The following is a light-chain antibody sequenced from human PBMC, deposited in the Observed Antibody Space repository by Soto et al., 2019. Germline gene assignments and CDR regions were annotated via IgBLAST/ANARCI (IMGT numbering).Light chain of an antibody. CDR2: GAS. CDR1: QSLPNRR. J-gene: IGKJ1*01. Sequence: DIVLTQSPGTLSLSPGERATLSCRVSQSLPNRRLGWYQQKPGQAPRLLIYGASSRIIGIPDRFSGSGSGTDFTLTISRLEPEDFAVYYCQQYEGLPRTLGQGTNVEMK. V-gene: IGKV3-20*01. CDR3: QQYEGLPRT.